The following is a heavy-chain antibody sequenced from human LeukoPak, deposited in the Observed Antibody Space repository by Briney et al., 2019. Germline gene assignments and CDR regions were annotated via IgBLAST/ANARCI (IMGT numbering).Heavy chain of an antibody. D-gene: IGHD2-2*01. V-gene: IGHV1-2*02. Sequence: ASVKVSCKASGYTFTGNYMHWVRQAPGQGLEWMGWINPKSGGSEYAQKYQGRVTMTRDTSISTAYMELSSLRSDDTAVYFCARDHCSDCGCYEHHYFGMDVWGQGTTVTVSS. CDR2: INPKSGGS. CDR3: ARDHCSDCGCYEHHYFGMDV. CDR1: GYTFTGNY. J-gene: IGHJ6*02.